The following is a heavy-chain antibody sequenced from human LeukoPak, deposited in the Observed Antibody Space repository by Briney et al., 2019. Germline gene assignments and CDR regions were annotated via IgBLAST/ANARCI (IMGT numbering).Heavy chain of an antibody. CDR3: ARDKSGPTAHYDVFEI. Sequence: SETLSLTCTVSGGSVTNNYWNWHWIRQPQGRGLEWIGYMYYSGSTNYNPSLRRRVTIAVDKSNNQVSLKLNSVTAADTAMYYCARDKSGPTAHYDVFEIWGQGTMVTVSS. D-gene: IGHD4/OR15-4a*01. V-gene: IGHV4-59*02. J-gene: IGHJ3*02. CDR2: MYYSGST. CDR1: GGSVTNNY.